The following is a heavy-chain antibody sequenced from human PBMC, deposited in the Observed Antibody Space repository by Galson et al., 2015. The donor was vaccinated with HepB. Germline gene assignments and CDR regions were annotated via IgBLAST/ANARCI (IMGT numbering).Heavy chain of an antibody. CDR1: GYTFTSYG. Sequence: SVKVSCKASGYTFTSYGISWVRQAPGQGLEWMGWISAYNGNTNYAQKLQGRVTMTTDTSTSTAYMELRSLRSDDTAVYYCARDRGRYNWSGSGYWGQGTLVTVSS. V-gene: IGHV1-18*04. CDR3: ARDRGRYNWSGSGY. J-gene: IGHJ4*02. CDR2: ISAYNGNT. D-gene: IGHD1-20*01.